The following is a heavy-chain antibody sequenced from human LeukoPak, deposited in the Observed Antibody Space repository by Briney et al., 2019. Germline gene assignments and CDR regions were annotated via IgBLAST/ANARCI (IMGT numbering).Heavy chain of an antibody. CDR1: GFSISSYS. CDR3: ARWSSIKVAATENY. Sequence: PGGSLRLSCVGSGFSISSYSMNWVRQAPGKGLEWVSYISRSSSTMYYADSVKGRFAISRDNAKNSLYLQMNSLRAEDTALYHCARWSSIKVAATENYWGQGTLVTVSS. CDR2: ISRSSSTM. V-gene: IGHV3-48*04. D-gene: IGHD6-19*01. J-gene: IGHJ4*02.